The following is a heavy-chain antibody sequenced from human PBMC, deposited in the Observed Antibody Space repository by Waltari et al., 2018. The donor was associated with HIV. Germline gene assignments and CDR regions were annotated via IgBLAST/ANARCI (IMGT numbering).Heavy chain of an antibody. J-gene: IGHJ4*02. CDR1: GFSFGSYS. Sequence: EVQMVESGGDLVQPGGSLRPSCAASGFSFGSYSINRDREAPGKGLEWISYISNSGNTIDYADSVKGRFTISRDNAKNSLSLQMHSLRAEDTAVYYCARARGYSYGYEDYWGQGALVTVSS. D-gene: IGHD5-18*01. V-gene: IGHV3-48*04. CDR3: ARARGYSYGYEDY. CDR2: ISNSGNTI.